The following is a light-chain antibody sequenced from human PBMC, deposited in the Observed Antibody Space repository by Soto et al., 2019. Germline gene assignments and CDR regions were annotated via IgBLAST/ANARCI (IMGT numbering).Light chain of an antibody. CDR2: GES. V-gene: IGKV3-20*01. Sequence: EIVLTQSPGTLSLSPGERATLSCRASQSVSSRYLAWYQQKPGQAPRLLISGESSRATGIPDRFSGSGSGTDFTLTISRLEPEDFAIYYCQQYGPSPQQYGTSPRLTFGGGTKVEIK. CDR1: QSVSSRY. J-gene: IGKJ4*01. CDR3: QQYGPSPQQYGTSPRLT.